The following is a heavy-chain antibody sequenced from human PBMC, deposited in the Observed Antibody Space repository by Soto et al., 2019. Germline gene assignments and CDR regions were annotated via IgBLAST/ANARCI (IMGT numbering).Heavy chain of an antibody. J-gene: IGHJ3*02. CDR1: GFTFSSYA. CDR3: AKPQNIVVVTAILDAFDI. D-gene: IGHD2-21*02. Sequence: PGGSLSLSCAVSGFTFSSYAMCWVRQAPGQGLELVSAISGSGGSTYYADSVKDRLTTSRDNSKNTLYLQMNSLRAEETAVYYCAKPQNIVVVTAILDAFDIWGQGTMVTVSS. CDR2: ISGSGGST. V-gene: IGHV3-23*01.